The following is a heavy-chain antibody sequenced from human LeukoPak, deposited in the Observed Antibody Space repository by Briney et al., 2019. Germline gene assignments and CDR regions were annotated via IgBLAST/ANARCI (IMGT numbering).Heavy chain of an antibody. D-gene: IGHD6-19*01. V-gene: IGHV1-2*02. J-gene: IGHJ1*01. CDR3: ARRGTVPVEYLQY. Sequence: ASVKVSCKTSGYAFTGYYIRWVRQAPGQGLGWMGWINPNSGGTNYAQKFQGRVTITRDTSTSTVYMELSRLESDDTAVYYCARRGTVPVEYLQYWGQGTLVTVSS. CDR2: INPNSGGT. CDR1: GYAFTGYY.